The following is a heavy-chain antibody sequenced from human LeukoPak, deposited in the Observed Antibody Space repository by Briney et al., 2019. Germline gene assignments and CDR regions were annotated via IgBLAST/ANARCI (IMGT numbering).Heavy chain of an antibody. CDR2: INTDGRTT. CDR3: VVDFQYNCP. V-gene: IGHV3-74*01. D-gene: IGHD5-24*01. CDR1: GLTFSNYW. J-gene: IGHJ5*02. Sequence: GGSLRLSCAASGLTFSNYWMHWVRQVPGKGLLWASGINTDGRTTVYADSVKGRFTISRDNAKNTLYLQMNSPTIEDTAVYYCVVDFQYNCPWGQGTLVTVSS.